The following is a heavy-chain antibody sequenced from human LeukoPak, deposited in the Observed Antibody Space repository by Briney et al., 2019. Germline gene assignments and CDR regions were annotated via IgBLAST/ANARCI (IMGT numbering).Heavy chain of an antibody. CDR2: IYYSGST. CDR1: GGSISSSSYY. J-gene: IGHJ6*03. CDR3: ARETGTTYYYYYMDV. V-gene: IGHV4-39*07. D-gene: IGHD1-1*01. Sequence: SETLSLTCTVSGGSISSSSYYWGWIRQPPGKGLERIGSIYYSGSTYYNPSLKSRVTISVDTSKNQFSLKLSSVTAADTAVYYCARETGTTYYYYYMDVWGKGTAVTVSS.